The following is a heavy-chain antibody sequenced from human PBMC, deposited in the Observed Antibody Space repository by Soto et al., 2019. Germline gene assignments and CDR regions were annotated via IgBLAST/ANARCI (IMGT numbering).Heavy chain of an antibody. Sequence: PGGSLRLSCEASGFTFNTYSMHWVRQPPGKGLERLAAIWYDGTQKYYADSVKGRFIISRDNSKKTLYLEMNSLRAEVTAVYYCARAGGTTVTGLWHFDSWGQGTLVTVSS. V-gene: IGHV3-33*01. CDR1: GFTFNTYS. CDR3: ARAGGTTVTGLWHFDS. J-gene: IGHJ4*02. CDR2: IWYDGTQK. D-gene: IGHD4-17*01.